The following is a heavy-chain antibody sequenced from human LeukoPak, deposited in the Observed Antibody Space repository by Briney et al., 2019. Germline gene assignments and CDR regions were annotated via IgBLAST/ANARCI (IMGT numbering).Heavy chain of an antibody. Sequence: ASETLSLTCTVSGGSISSSSYYWGWIRQPPGKGLEWIGSIYYSGSTYYNPSLKSRVTISVDTSKNQFSLKLSSVTAADTAVYYCARVRNPRDLSIAVAGPFDYWGQGTLVTVSS. CDR2: IYYSGST. J-gene: IGHJ4*02. CDR3: ARVRNPRDLSIAVAGPFDY. D-gene: IGHD6-19*01. CDR1: GGSISSSSYY. V-gene: IGHV4-39*07.